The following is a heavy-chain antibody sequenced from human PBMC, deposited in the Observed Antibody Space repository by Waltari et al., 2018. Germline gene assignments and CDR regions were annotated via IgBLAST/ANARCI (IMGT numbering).Heavy chain of an antibody. CDR3: ARLVVYSGYDVFDY. CDR1: GYIFTSYW. D-gene: IGHD5-12*01. Sequence: EVQLVQSGAEVKKPGESLKISCKGSGYIFTSYWIGWVRQLPGKGLGWMGIIYPGDSDTRYSPSFQGQVTISDDKSISTAYLQWSSLKASDTAMYYCARLVVYSGYDVFDYWGQGTLVTVSS. V-gene: IGHV5-51*01. CDR2: IYPGDSDT. J-gene: IGHJ4*02.